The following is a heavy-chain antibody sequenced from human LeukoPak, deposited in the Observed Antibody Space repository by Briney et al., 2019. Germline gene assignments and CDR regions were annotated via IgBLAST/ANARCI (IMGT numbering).Heavy chain of an antibody. Sequence: PSETLSLTCAVYGGSFSGYYWSWIRQPPGKGLEWIGEINHSGSTTYNPYLKSRATKSIDTFNSEFSLKLSSVTAADTAVYYCARGPVDYYGSGSLDYGCQGTLVTVSS. CDR1: GGSFSGYY. CDR3: ARGPVDYYGSGSLDY. CDR2: INHSGST. D-gene: IGHD3-10*01. J-gene: IGHJ4*02. V-gene: IGHV4-34*01.